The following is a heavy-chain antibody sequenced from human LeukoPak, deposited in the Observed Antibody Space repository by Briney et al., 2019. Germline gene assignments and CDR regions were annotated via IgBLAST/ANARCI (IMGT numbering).Heavy chain of an antibody. CDR3: ARVPLNYYDSSGYSPHPDY. J-gene: IGHJ4*02. Sequence: ASVKVSCKASGYTFTGYYIHWVRQAPGQGLEWMGWINPNSGGTNYAQKVQGRVTMTTDTSTTTAYMELRSLRSDDTAVYYCARVPLNYYDSSGYSPHPDYWGQGTLVTVSS. CDR2: INPNSGGT. D-gene: IGHD3-22*01. CDR1: GYTFTGYY. V-gene: IGHV1-2*02.